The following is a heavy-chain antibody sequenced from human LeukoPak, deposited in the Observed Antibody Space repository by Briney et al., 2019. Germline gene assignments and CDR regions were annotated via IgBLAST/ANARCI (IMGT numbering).Heavy chain of an antibody. CDR3: ARKKWDSYYYGMDV. D-gene: IGHD1-26*01. V-gene: IGHV4-31*03. Sequence: PSETLSLTCTVSGGYISSGGYYWSWIRQHPGKGLEWIGYIYYSGSTYYNPSLKSRVTISVDTSKNQFSLKLSSVTAADTAVYYCARKKWDSYYYGMDVWGQGTTVTVSS. J-gene: IGHJ6*02. CDR1: GGYISSGGYY. CDR2: IYYSGST.